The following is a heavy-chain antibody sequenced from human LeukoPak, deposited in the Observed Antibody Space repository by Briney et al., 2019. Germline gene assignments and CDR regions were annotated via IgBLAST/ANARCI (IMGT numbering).Heavy chain of an antibody. V-gene: IGHV1-3*01. Sequence: ASVKVSCKASGYTFTSYAMHWVRQAPGQRLEWMGWINAGNGNTKYSQKFQGRVTITRDTSAGTAYMELSSLRSEDTAVYYCARVKASSSWYTFDYWGQGTLVTVSS. CDR3: ARVKASSSWYTFDY. J-gene: IGHJ4*02. D-gene: IGHD6-13*01. CDR2: INAGNGNT. CDR1: GYTFTSYA.